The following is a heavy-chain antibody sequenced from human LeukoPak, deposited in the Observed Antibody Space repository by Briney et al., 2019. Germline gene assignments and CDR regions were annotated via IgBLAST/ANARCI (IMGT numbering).Heavy chain of an antibody. CDR2: IYWDDDK. D-gene: IGHD5-18*01. CDR3: AHTPDTAMVRPNWFDP. Sequence: SGPTLVNPTQTLTLSCTFSGFSLSTSGVGVGWIRQPPGKALEWLALIYWDDDKRYSPSLKSRLTITKDTSKNQVVLTMTNMDPVDTATYYCAHTPDTAMVRPNWFDPWGQGTLVTVSS. V-gene: IGHV2-5*02. CDR1: GFSLSTSGVG. J-gene: IGHJ5*02.